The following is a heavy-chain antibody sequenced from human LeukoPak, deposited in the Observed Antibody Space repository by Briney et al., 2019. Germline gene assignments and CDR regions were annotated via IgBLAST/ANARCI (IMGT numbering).Heavy chain of an antibody. J-gene: IGHJ4*02. CDR1: GFTFSSYS. D-gene: IGHD2-21*01. CDR3: ARDQRTVYSSLGY. Sequence: GGSLRLSCAASGFTFSSYSMNWVRQAPGKGLEWVSSISSSSSCIYYADSVKGRFTISRDNAKNSLYLQMNSLRAEDTAVYYCARDQRTVYSSLGYWGQGTLVAVSS. CDR2: ISSSSSCI. V-gene: IGHV3-21*01.